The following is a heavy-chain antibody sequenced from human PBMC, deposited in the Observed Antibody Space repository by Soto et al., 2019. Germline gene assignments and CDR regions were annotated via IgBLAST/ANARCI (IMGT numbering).Heavy chain of an antibody. CDR1: GFTFSSYW. V-gene: IGHV3-74*01. D-gene: IGHD2-15*01. Sequence: GRSLRLPCAASGFTFSSYWMHWVRQAPREGLVWVSRINSDGRSTSYADSVKGRFTISRDNAKNTLYLQVNSLRAEDTAVYYCARGVVVVVAVYYYYYMDVWGKGTTDTVSS. J-gene: IGHJ6*03. CDR3: ARGVVVVVAVYYYYYMDV. CDR2: INSDGRST.